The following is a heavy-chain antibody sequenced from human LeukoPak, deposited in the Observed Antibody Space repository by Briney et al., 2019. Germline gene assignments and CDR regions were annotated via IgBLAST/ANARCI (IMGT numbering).Heavy chain of an antibody. CDR1: GFTFSNYG. CDR2: IWYDGSNK. J-gene: IGHJ4*02. CDR3: AEDPVGANMREGYFDY. D-gene: IGHD1-26*01. Sequence: PGGSLRLSCAASGFTFSNYGMHWVRQAPGKGLEWVAVIWYDGSNKNYADSVKGRFTISRDNSKNTLYLQMNSLRVEDTAVYYCAEDPVGANMREGYFDYWGQGILVTVSS. V-gene: IGHV3-33*06.